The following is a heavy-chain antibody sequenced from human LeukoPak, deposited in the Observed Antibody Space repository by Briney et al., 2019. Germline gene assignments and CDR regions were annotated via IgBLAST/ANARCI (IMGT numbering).Heavy chain of an antibody. CDR2: IYYSGST. Sequence: SETLSLTCTVSGVSISSYYWSWIRQPPGKGLEWIGYIYYSGSTNYNPSLKSRVTISVDTSKNQFSLKLSSVTAADTAVYYCARAKGRSRYGGNRPYGMDVWGQGTTVTVSS. J-gene: IGHJ6*02. CDR3: ARAKGRSRYGGNRPYGMDV. V-gene: IGHV4-59*08. CDR1: GVSISSYY. D-gene: IGHD4-23*01.